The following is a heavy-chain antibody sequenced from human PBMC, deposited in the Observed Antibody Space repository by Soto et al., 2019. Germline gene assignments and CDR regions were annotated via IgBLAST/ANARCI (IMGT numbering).Heavy chain of an antibody. D-gene: IGHD6-19*01. CDR3: ARESVAVAGTDFDY. Sequence: QVQLVESGGGVVQSGRSPRLSCAASGFSFSSYGMHWVRQAPGKGLEWVAVIWYDGSNKYYADSVKGRFTISRDNSMYTLYLQMNSLRAEDTAVYYCARESVAVAGTDFDYWGQGTLVIVSS. CDR1: GFSFSSYG. V-gene: IGHV3-33*01. J-gene: IGHJ4*02. CDR2: IWYDGSNK.